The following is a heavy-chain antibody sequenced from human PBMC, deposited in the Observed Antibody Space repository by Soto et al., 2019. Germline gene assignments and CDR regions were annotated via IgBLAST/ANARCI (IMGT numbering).Heavy chain of an antibody. CDR1: GGSISSYY. CDR3: ARAPLEYSSSAYYFDY. V-gene: IGHV4-59*01. D-gene: IGHD6-6*01. CDR2: IYYSGST. J-gene: IGHJ4*02. Sequence: SETLSLTCTVSGGSISSYYWSWIRQPPGKGLEWIGYIYYSGSTNYNPSLKSRVTISVDTSKNQFSLKLSSVTAADTAVYYCARAPLEYSSSAYYFDYWGQGTLVTVSS.